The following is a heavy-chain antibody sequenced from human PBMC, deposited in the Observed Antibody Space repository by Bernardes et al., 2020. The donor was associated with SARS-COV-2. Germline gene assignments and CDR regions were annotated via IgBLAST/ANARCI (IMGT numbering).Heavy chain of an antibody. CDR1: GGSISSGSYY. CDR2: IFISGTT. V-gene: IGHV4-61*09. J-gene: IGHJ4*02. D-gene: IGHD6-19*01. Sequence: SETLSLTCTVSGGSISSGSYYWSWIRQPAGKGLEWIGHIFISGTTNYNPSLKSRVTISIDTSKNHISRGLKSVTAADTAVYYCARGDGAGRNNWGQGTLVTVSS. CDR3: ARGDGAGRNN.